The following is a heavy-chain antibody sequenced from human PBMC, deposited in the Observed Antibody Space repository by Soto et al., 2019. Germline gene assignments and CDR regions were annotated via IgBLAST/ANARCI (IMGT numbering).Heavy chain of an antibody. CDR1: RGSFNDYY. Sequence: SETLSLTCAVQRGSFNDYYWGWIRQPPGKGLEWIGEINHSGSTTYSPSLMSRVTISVDTSKNQFSLKLNSVTAADTGVYYCVRGSRRGLDYWGQGTVVTVS. CDR3: VRGSRRGLDY. V-gene: IGHV4-34*01. CDR2: INHSGST. D-gene: IGHD3-16*01. J-gene: IGHJ4*02.